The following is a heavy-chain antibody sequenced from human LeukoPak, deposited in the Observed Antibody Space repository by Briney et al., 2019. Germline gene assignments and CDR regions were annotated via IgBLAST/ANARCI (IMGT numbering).Heavy chain of an antibody. V-gene: IGHV4-39*07. CDR3: ARGGIAVADPWYFDY. J-gene: IGHJ4*02. CDR2: IYYSGST. CDR1: GGSISSSSYY. Sequence: SETLSLTCTVSGGSISSSSYYWGWIRQPPGKGLEWIGSIYYSGSTYYNPSLKSRVTMSVDTSTNQFSMKLSSVTAADTAVYYCARGGIAVADPWYFDYWGQGTLVTVSS. D-gene: IGHD6-19*01.